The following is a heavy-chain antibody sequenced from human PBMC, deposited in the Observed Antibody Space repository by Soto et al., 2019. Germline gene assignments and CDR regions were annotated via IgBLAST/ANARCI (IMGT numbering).Heavy chain of an antibody. Sequence: EVQLVESGGGLVQPGGSLRLSCAASGFTFSSYDMHWVRQAPGKGLEYVSAISSNGGVTYYANSVKGRFTISRDNSKNTLYLQMGCLRPEDMAVYYCARKEGCCAGGGCHYEYWGQGTLVTVSS. CDR3: ARKEGCCAGGGCHYEY. CDR1: GFTFSSYD. D-gene: IGHD2-8*02. J-gene: IGHJ4*02. CDR2: ISSNGGVT. V-gene: IGHV3-64*01.